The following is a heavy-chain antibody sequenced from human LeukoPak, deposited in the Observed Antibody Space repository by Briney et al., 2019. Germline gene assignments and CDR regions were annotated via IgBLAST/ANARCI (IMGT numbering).Heavy chain of an antibody. Sequence: ASVKVSCKVSGYTLTELSMHWVRQAPGKGLEWMGGFDPEDGETIYAQKFQGRVTMTEDTSTDTAYMELSSLRSEDTAVYYCATDSAITVGSYYFDYWAREPWSPSPQ. CDR3: ATDSAITVGSYYFDY. CDR2: FDPEDGET. J-gene: IGHJ4*02. D-gene: IGHD1-26*01. CDR1: GYTLTELS. V-gene: IGHV1-24*01.